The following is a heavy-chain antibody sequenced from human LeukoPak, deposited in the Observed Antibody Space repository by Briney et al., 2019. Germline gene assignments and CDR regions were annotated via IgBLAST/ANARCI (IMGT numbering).Heavy chain of an antibody. V-gene: IGHV1-18*01. D-gene: IGHD5-12*01. CDR2: ISAYSTYNGNT. CDR3: TRDLGQWLLQGIFFDY. J-gene: IGHJ4*02. Sequence: ASVKVSCKTSGYSFSTYGISWVRQAPGQGLEWMGWISAYSTYNGNTNYAQKFQGRVTMTTDTSTSTAYMELRSLRSDDTAVYYCTRDLGQWLLQGIFFDYWGQGTLVTVSS. CDR1: GYSFSTYG.